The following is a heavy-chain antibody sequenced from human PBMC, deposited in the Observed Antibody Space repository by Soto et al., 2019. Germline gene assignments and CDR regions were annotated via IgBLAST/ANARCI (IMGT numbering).Heavy chain of an antibody. CDR3: AKHREWAFYGDTSFVY. CDR2: ISASGART. V-gene: IGHV3-23*01. D-gene: IGHD4-17*01. CDR1: GFTFRDFA. J-gene: IGHJ4*02. Sequence: GRSLRLSCAVSGFTFRDFAMGWVRQAPGKGLEWVSVISASGARTFYGDSVKGRFTISRDNSKSILYLQMNTLRAEDTALYYFAKHREWAFYGDTSFVYWGQGTLVTVSS.